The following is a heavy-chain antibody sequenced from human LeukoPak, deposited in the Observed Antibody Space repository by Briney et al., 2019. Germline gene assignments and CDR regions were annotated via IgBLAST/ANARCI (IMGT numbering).Heavy chain of an antibody. Sequence: GGSLRLSCAASGFTFSSYAMHWVRRAPGKGLEWVAVISYDGSNKYYADSVKGRFTISRDNSKNTLYLQMNSLRAEDTAVYYCARGGYCSGGSCSPLDYWGQGTLVTVSS. CDR3: ARGGYCSGGSCSPLDY. CDR2: ISYDGSNK. CDR1: GFTFSSYA. D-gene: IGHD2-15*01. V-gene: IGHV3-30-3*01. J-gene: IGHJ4*02.